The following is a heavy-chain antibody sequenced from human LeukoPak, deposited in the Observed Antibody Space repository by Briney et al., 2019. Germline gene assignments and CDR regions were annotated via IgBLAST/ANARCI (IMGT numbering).Heavy chain of an antibody. V-gene: IGHV3-23*01. CDR3: AKAEWELLSAVDY. J-gene: IGHJ4*02. Sequence: GGSLRLSCAASGFTVSSNYMSWVRQAPGKGLEWVSAISGSGGSTYYAGSVKGRFTISRDNSKNTLYLQMNSLRAEDTAVYYCAKAEWELLSAVDYWGQGTLVAVSS. CDR2: ISGSGGST. D-gene: IGHD1-26*01. CDR1: GFTVSSNY.